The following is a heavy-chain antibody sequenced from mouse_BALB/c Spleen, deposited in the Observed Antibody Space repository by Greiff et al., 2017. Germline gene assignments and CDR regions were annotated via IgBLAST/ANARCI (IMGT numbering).Heavy chain of an antibody. V-gene: IGHV5-6-4*01. D-gene: IGHD1-1*01. CDR3: TRDPNYYGSSYGFAY. J-gene: IGHJ3*01. CDR1: GFTFSSYT. Sequence: EVKLVESGGGLVKPGGSLKLSCAASGFTFSSYTMSWVRQTPEKRLEWVATISSGGSYTYYPDSVKGRFTISRDNAKNTLYLQMSSLKSEDTAMYYCTRDPNYYGSSYGFAYWGQGTLVTVSA. CDR2: ISSGGSYT.